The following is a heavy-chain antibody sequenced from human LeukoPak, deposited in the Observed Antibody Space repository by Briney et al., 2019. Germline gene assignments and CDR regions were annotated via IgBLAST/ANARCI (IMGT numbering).Heavy chain of an antibody. CDR3: AREPWDTAMVYFDY. J-gene: IGHJ4*02. Sequence: ASVKVSCKASGYTFTSYGISSVRQAPGQGLEWMGWISAYNGNTNYAQKLQGRGTMTTDTYTSTAYMKLRSLRSDDTAVYYCAREPWDTAMVYFDYWGQGTLVTVSS. V-gene: IGHV1-18*01. CDR2: ISAYNGNT. D-gene: IGHD5-18*01. CDR1: GYTFTSYG.